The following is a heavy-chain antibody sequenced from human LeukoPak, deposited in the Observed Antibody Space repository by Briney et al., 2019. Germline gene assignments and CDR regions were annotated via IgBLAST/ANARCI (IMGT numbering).Heavy chain of an antibody. CDR2: INPNSGGT. Sequence: GASVKVSCKASGYTFTCYYMHWVRQAPGQGLEWMGWINPNSGGTNYAQKFQGRVTMTRDTSISTAYMELSRLRSDDTAVYYCAGEKKYYDSSGYLEGLGFDIWGQGTMVTVSS. CDR1: GYTFTCYY. D-gene: IGHD3-22*01. V-gene: IGHV1-2*02. J-gene: IGHJ3*02. CDR3: AGEKKYYDSSGYLEGLGFDI.